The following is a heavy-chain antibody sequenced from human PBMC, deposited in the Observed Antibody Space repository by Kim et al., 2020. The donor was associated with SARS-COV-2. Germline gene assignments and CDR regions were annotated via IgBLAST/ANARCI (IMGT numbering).Heavy chain of an antibody. J-gene: IGHJ4*02. CDR1: GGTFSSYA. CDR3: ARDFYDSSGYREGY. V-gene: IGHV1-69*04. Sequence: SVKVSCKASGGTFSSYAISWVRQAPGQGLEWMGRIIPILGIANYAQKFQGRVTITADKSTSTAYMELSSLRSEDTAVYYCARDFYDSSGYREGYWGQGTLVTVSS. D-gene: IGHD3-22*01. CDR2: IIPILGIA.